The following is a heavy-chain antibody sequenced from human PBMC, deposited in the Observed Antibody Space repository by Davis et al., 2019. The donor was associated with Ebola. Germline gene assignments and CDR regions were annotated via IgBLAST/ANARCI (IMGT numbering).Heavy chain of an antibody. J-gene: IGHJ5*01. CDR1: GYTFTSYG. CDR3: ARVGGVWFGELVFDF. CDR2: ISAYNGNT. Sequence: ASVKVSCKASGYTFTSYGISWVRQAPGQGLEWMGWISAYNGNTNYAPRLQDRLTMTTDTSTKTAYLELRSLRSDDTALYYCARVGGVWFGELVFDFWGQGTLVTVSS. D-gene: IGHD3-10*01. V-gene: IGHV1-18*04.